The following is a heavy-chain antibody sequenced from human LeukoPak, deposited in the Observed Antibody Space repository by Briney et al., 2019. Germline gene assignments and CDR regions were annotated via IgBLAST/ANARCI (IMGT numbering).Heavy chain of an antibody. V-gene: IGHV3-23*01. CDR1: GFTFSSYS. J-gene: IGHJ5*02. Sequence: GGSLRLSCAASGFTFSSYSMNWVRQAPGKGLEWVSLISGTGGSTYYADSVKGRFTISRDNSKNTLYLQMNSLRAEDTAVYYCAKDYEPLVGVHRWGDWFDPWGQGTLVTVSS. CDR3: AKDYEPLVGVHRWGDWFDP. CDR2: ISGTGGST. D-gene: IGHD1-26*01.